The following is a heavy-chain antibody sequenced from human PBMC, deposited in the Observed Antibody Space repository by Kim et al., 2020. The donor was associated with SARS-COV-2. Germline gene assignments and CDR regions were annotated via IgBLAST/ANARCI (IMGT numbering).Heavy chain of an antibody. J-gene: IGHJ6*02. Sequence: SETLSLTCTVSGGSISSYYWSWIRQPAGKGLEWIGRIYTSGSTNYNPSLKSRVTMSVDTSKNQFSLKLSSVTAADTAVYYCAREVSYDFWSGYPYYYYYYGMDVWGQGTTVTVSS. CDR1: GGSISSYY. CDR3: AREVSYDFWSGYPYYYYYYGMDV. V-gene: IGHV4-4*07. CDR2: IYTSGST. D-gene: IGHD3-3*01.